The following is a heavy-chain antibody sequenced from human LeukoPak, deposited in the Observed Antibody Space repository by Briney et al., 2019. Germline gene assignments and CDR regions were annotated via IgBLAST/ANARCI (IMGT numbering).Heavy chain of an antibody. J-gene: IGHJ4*02. CDR2: VKSKTDGGTT. Sequence: GGSLRLSCAASGFTFSRYGMNWVRQAPGKGREWVGRVKSKTDGGTTDYAAPVKGRFTISRDDPENTLFLQLNSLKTEDTALYYCTTVGATSPIAEEYFDYWGQGTLVTVSS. CDR3: TTVGATSPIAEEYFDY. D-gene: IGHD1-26*01. CDR1: GFTFSRYG. V-gene: IGHV3-15*01.